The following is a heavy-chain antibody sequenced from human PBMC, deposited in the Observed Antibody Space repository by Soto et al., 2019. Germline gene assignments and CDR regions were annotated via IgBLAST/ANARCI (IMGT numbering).Heavy chain of an antibody. CDR3: ARHLVVAARPWNWFDP. V-gene: IGHV4-39*01. D-gene: IGHD6-6*01. Sequence: SETLSLTCTVSGGSISSSSYYWGWIRQPPGKGLEWIGSIYYSGSTYYNPSLKSRVTISVDTSKNQFSLKLSSVTAADTAVYYCARHLVVAARPWNWFDPWGQGTLVTVSS. J-gene: IGHJ5*02. CDR1: GGSISSSSYY. CDR2: IYYSGST.